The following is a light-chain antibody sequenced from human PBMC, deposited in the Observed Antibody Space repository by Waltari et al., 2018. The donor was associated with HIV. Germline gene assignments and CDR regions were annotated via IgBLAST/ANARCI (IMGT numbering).Light chain of an antibody. Sequence: QSLLTQPPSVSAAPGQKVTISCSGSTSNIGSHYESWYEPFPGAAPKLLMSDNNNRPSGIPDRFSGSKSGTSATLAITGLQTGDEADYYCATWDSSLNAVVFGGGTKLTVL. J-gene: IGLJ3*02. V-gene: IGLV1-51*01. CDR2: DNN. CDR3: ATWDSSLNAVV. CDR1: TSNIGSHY.